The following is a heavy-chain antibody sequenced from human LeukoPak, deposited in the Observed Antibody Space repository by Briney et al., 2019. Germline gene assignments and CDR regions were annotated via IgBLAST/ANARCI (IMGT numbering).Heavy chain of an antibody. CDR2: IKQDGSEE. D-gene: IGHD2-15*01. J-gene: IGHJ5*02. CDR1: GFSFSSYW. V-gene: IGHV3-7*03. Sequence: GGSLRLSCAASGFSFSSYWMSWVRQAPGKGLEWVANIKQDGSEESYVDSVKGRFTISRDNSKNTLYLQMNSLRAEDTAVYYCARVGSNYNWFDPWGQGTLVTVSS. CDR3: ARVGSNYNWFDP.